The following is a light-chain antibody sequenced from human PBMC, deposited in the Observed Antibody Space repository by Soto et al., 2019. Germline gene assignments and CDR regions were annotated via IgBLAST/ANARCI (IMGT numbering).Light chain of an antibody. CDR1: QSIRHY. V-gene: IGKV1-5*01. J-gene: IGKJ1*01. CDR2: GAS. CDR3: QHHNSYSQT. Sequence: DVQMTQSHPTQSASVGDGVTITCRASQSIRHYLAWYQQMPGKAPKRLIYGASTLQSGVPSRFSGSGSGTEFTLTISSLQPDDFGTYFCQHHNSYSQTFGQGTKVDIK.